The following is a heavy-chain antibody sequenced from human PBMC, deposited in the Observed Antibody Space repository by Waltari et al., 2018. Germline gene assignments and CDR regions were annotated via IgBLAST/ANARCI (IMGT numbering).Heavy chain of an antibody. J-gene: IGHJ4*02. V-gene: IGHV4-59*01. CDR3: AKGYYDSSGYYGGFDY. D-gene: IGHD3-22*01. CDR2: IYYSGST. CDR1: GGSISSYY. Sequence: QVQLQESGPGLVKPSETLSLTCTVSGGSISSYYWSWIRQPPGKGLEWIGYIYYSGSTNYNPALKSRVTISVDTSKSQFSLKLSSVTAADTAVYYCAKGYYDSSGYYGGFDYWGQGTLVTVSS.